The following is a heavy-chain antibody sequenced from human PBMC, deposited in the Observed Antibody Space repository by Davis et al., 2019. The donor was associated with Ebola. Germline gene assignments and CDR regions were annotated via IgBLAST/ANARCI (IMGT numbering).Heavy chain of an antibody. CDR3: ARASGGMIYYYYYMDV. D-gene: IGHD3-16*01. V-gene: IGHV3-74*01. J-gene: IGHJ6*03. Sequence: GESLKISCAASGFTFSNYWMHWVRQAPGKGLVWVSHINSDGSTTYADSVKGRFTISRDNSKNTLYLQMNSLRAEDTAVYYCARASGGMIYYYYYMDVWGKGTTVTVSS. CDR1: GFTFSNYW. CDR2: INSDGST.